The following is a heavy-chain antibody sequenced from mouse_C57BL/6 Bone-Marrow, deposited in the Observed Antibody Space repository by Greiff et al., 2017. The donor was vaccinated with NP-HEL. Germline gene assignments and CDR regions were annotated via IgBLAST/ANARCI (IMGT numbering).Heavy chain of an antibody. D-gene: IGHD1-1*01. Sequence: QVHVKQPGAELVKPGASVKMSCKASGYTFTSYWITWVKQRPGQGLEWIGDIYPGSGSTNYNEKFKSKATLTVDTSSSTAYMQLSSLTSEDSAVYYCARSMDITTVVAHFDYWGQGTTLTVSS. J-gene: IGHJ2*01. CDR3: ARSMDITTVVAHFDY. CDR2: IYPGSGST. V-gene: IGHV1-55*01. CDR1: GYTFTSYW.